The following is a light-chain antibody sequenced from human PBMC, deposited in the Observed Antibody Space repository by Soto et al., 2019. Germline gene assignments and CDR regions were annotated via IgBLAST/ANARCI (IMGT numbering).Light chain of an antibody. CDR1: GSNIGAGYD. CDR2: ANI. Sequence: QSVLAQPRSVSGAPGQRVTISCTGSGSNIGAGYDVHWYQQLPGTAPKLLIFANINRPSGVPDRFSGSKSGTSASLAITGLRAEEEADYYCKSYESSPRGDAFGNGNRSP. V-gene: IGLV1-40*01. CDR3: KSYESSPRGDA. J-gene: IGLJ1*01.